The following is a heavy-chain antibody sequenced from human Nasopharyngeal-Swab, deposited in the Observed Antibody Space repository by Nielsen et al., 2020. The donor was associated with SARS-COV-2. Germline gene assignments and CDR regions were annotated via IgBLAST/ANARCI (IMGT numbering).Heavy chain of an antibody. CDR1: GFTFSSYA. D-gene: IGHD6-19*01. CDR2: ISGSGDTT. V-gene: IGHV3-23*01. Sequence: GESLKISCAASGFTFSSYAMSWVCQAPGKGLEWVSSISGSGDTTYCADSVKGRFTISRDNSKNTLYLQLNSLRAEDTAVYYCAKGAVGGAVAGTQYFQHWGQGTQVTVSS. J-gene: IGHJ1*01. CDR3: AKGAVGGAVAGTQYFQH.